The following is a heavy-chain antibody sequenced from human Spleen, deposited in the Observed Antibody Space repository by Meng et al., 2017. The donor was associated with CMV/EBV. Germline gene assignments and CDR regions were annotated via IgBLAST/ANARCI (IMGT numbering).Heavy chain of an antibody. CDR1: GGSHHMYL. V-gene: IGHV4-4*07. J-gene: IGHJ4*02. D-gene: IGHD6-13*01. Sequence: ACAPGPVHLPAALPLPCHVSGGSHHMYLWGWLRQPAGKGLEWIGRIYTSGSTNYHPSLKSRVTMSVDTSKNQFSLKLSSVTAADTAVYYCTYSSSWLTHPLFDYWGQGTLVTVSS. CDR2: IYTSGST. CDR3: TYSSSWLTHPLFDY.